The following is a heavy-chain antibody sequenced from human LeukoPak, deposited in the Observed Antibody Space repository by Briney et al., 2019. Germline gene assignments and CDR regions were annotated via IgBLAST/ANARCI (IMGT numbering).Heavy chain of an antibody. CDR1: RFTFSDYY. CDR3: ASSSYGMDV. Sequence: GRSLSLSCAASRFTFSDYYMSGIRQAPEEGVEWVADISSSGSTIYYADSVKGRFTISRATTNNSLYLQMTSTRAEDTAVYYGASSSYGMDVWGQGTTVTVSS. V-gene: IGHV3-11*01. J-gene: IGHJ6*02. CDR2: ISSSGSTI.